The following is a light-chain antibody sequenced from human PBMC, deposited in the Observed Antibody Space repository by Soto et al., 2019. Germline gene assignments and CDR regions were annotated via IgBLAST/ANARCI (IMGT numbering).Light chain of an antibody. J-gene: IGLJ3*02. CDR1: SSNIGAGYD. V-gene: IGLV1-40*01. CDR3: QSYDSGLGGWV. Sequence: QSVLTQPPSVSGAPGQRVTISCTGSSSNIGAGYDVHWYQQLPGTAPKLLIYGNSNRPSGVPDRFSGSKSGTSASLAITGLQAEGEAEYYGQSYDSGLGGWVFGGGSRLA. CDR2: GNS.